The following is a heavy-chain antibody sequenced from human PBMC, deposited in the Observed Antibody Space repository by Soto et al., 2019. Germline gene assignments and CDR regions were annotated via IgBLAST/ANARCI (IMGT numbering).Heavy chain of an antibody. D-gene: IGHD1-26*01. CDR3: ARVGATTWY. Sequence: GGSLRLSCAASGFTFSSYWMHWVRQAPGKGLVWVSRVNSDGSITNYADAVKGRFTISRDNAKNTLYLQMDGLRAEDTAVYYCARVGATTWYWGQGTLVTVSS. CDR1: GFTFSSYW. J-gene: IGHJ4*02. CDR2: VNSDGSIT. V-gene: IGHV3-74*01.